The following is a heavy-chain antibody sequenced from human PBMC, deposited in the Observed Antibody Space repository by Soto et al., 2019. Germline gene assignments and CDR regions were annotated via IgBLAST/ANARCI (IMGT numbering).Heavy chain of an antibody. CDR3: AALYYYESSGYSDAFDI. CDR1: GFTFTSSA. CDR2: IVVGSGNT. Sequence: GASVKVSCKASGFTFTSSAVQWVRQARGQRLEWIGWIVVGSGNTNYAQKFQERVTITRDMSTSTAYMELSSLRSEDTAVYYCAALYYYESSGYSDAFDIWGQGTMVTVSS. J-gene: IGHJ3*02. V-gene: IGHV1-58*01. D-gene: IGHD3-22*01.